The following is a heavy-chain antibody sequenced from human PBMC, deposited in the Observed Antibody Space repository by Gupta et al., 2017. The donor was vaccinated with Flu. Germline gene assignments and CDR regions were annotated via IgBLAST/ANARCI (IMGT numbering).Heavy chain of an antibody. Sequence: QVQLVQSGAEVKKPGSSVKVSCKASGGTFSSYAISWVRQAPGQGLEWMGGIIPIFGTANYAQKFQGRVTITADESTSTAYMELSSLRSEDTAVYYCARVRQQPTFDQTIYYFDYWGQGTLVTVSS. V-gene: IGHV1-69*01. CDR2: IIPIFGTA. CDR3: ARVRQQPTFDQTIYYFDY. CDR1: GGTFSSYA. D-gene: IGHD6-13*01. J-gene: IGHJ4*02.